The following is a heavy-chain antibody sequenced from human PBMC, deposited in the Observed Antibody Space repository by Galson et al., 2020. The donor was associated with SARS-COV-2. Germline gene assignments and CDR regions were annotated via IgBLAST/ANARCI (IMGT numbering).Heavy chain of an antibody. CDR3: ARTVDIVTTINVSWYCDL. J-gene: IGHJ2*01. V-gene: IGHV2-5*02. CDR2: IYCDDDQ. Sequence: SDSTLVKPTQTLTLTCTFSGFSLRTSGVGVGWIRQPPGKALEWPALIYCDDDQLYIPSLKSRLTITKDTSKNQVVLTMTNMDPVDTATDYCARTVDIVTTINVSWYCDLGGRGTLVTVSS. D-gene: IGHD5-12*01. CDR1: GFSLRTSGVG.